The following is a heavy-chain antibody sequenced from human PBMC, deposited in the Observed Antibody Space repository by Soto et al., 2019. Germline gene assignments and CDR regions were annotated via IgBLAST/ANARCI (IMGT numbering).Heavy chain of an antibody. CDR2: IYYSGNT. J-gene: IGHJ4*02. Sequence: SETLSLTCAVSGYSISSSNWWGWIRQPPGKGLEWIGYIYYSGNTYYNLSLKSRVTISLDTPKNQFSLKLSSVTAADTAVYYCARHPGYYDILTGYTTYYFDSWGQGILVTVS. CDR3: ARHPGYYDILTGYTTYYFDS. V-gene: IGHV4-28*01. CDR1: GYSISSSNW. D-gene: IGHD3-9*01.